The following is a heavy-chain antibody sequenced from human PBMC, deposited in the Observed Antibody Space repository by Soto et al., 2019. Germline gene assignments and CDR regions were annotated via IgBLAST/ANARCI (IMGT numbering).Heavy chain of an antibody. CDR1: GGSISSGGYS. V-gene: IGHV4-30-2*01. D-gene: IGHD1-1*01. Sequence: SETLSLTCAVSGGSISSGGYSWSWIRQPPGKGLEWIGYIYHSGSTYYNPSLKSRVTISVDRSKNQFSLKLSSVTAADTAVYYCARCQGLDIDGYYWGPGIQVTVSS. J-gene: IGHJ4*02. CDR3: ARCQGLDIDGYY. CDR2: IYHSGST.